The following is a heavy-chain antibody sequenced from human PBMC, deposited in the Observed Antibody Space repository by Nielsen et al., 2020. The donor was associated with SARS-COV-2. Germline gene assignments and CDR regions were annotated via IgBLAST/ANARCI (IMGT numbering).Heavy chain of an antibody. CDR1: GGSISSGVYY. V-gene: IGHV4-30-4*08. CDR3: ARGGTIFGVVNSGMDV. D-gene: IGHD3-3*01. CDR2: IYYSGSP. Sequence: SETLSLTCTVSGGSISSGVYYWSWIRQHPGKGLEWIGYIYYSGSPYYNPSLKSRVTISVDTSKNQFSLKLSSVTAADTALYYCARGGTIFGVVNSGMDVWGQGTTVTVSS. J-gene: IGHJ6*02.